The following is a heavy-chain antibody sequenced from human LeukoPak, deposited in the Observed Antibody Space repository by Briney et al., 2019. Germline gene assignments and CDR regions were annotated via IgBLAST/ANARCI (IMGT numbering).Heavy chain of an antibody. CDR3: AELGITMIGGV. D-gene: IGHD3-10*02. CDR2: ISSSSTYI. Sequence: GGSLRLFCAASGYTFSSYSMNWVRQAPGKGLEWVSSISSSSTYIYYADSVKGRFTISRDNAKNSLYLQMNSLRAEDTAVYYCAELGITMIGGVWGKGTTVTISS. V-gene: IGHV3-21*01. J-gene: IGHJ6*04. CDR1: GYTFSSYS.